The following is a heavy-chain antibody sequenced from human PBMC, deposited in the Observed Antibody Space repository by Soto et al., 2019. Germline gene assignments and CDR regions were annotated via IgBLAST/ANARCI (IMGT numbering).Heavy chain of an antibody. D-gene: IGHD6-6*01. CDR2: IYYSGST. Sequence: QVQLQESGPGLVKPSQTLSLTCTVSGGSISSGGYFWSWIRQHPGKGLEWIGFIYYSGSTYYNPSLKSRVTISVDTSKNQSPLKLSSLTAADTAVYYCAREGAAPYYYYGMDVWGQGTTVTVSS. CDR1: GGSISSGGYF. V-gene: IGHV4-31*03. CDR3: AREGAAPYYYYGMDV. J-gene: IGHJ6*02.